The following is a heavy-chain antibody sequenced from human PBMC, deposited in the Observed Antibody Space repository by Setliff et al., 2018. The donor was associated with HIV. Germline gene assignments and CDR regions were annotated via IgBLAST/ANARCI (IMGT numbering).Heavy chain of an antibody. J-gene: IGHJ5*02. CDR3: ARILNVDSSGREFDP. CDR2: IDWDDDK. CDR1: GFSLSTSGMC. D-gene: IGHD3-22*01. Sequence: SGPTLVNPTQTLTLTCTFSGFSLSTSGMCVSWIRQPPGRALEWLARIDWDDDKFYSTSLKTRLTISKDTSKNQVVHTMTNMDPVDTATYYCARILNVDSSGREFDPWGQGTLVTVSS. V-gene: IGHV2-70*17.